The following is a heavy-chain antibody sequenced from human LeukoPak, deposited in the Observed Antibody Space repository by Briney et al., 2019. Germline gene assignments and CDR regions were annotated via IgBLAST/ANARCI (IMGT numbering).Heavy chain of an antibody. J-gene: IGHJ4*02. Sequence: QTGGSLRLSCAASGFTFSSYNMNWVRQAPGKGLEWISYISGSGGTIHYADSVKGRFTISRDNAKNSLYLQMSSLRAEDTAMYYCVRGYIAVAGNNFDYWGQGTLVTVSS. CDR2: ISGSGGTI. CDR1: GFTFSSYN. CDR3: VRGYIAVAGNNFDY. D-gene: IGHD6-19*01. V-gene: IGHV3-48*04.